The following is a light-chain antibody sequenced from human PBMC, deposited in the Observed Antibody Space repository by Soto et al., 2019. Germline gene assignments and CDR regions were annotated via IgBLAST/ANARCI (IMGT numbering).Light chain of an antibody. CDR1: SSDIGGYKF. CDR3: SSYAGSNNVL. Sequence: QSALTQPPSASGSPGQSVTISCTGTSSDIGGYKFVSWYQQHPGKAPKLMIYEVSKRPSGGPDRFSGSKSGNTASLTVSGLQADDEADYYCSSYAGSNNVLFGGGTKVTVL. CDR2: EVS. V-gene: IGLV2-8*01. J-gene: IGLJ2*01.